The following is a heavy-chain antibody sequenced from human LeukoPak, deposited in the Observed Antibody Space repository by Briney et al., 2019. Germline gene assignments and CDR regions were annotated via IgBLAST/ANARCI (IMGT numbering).Heavy chain of an antibody. D-gene: IGHD4-17*01. CDR2: VRNDGSDK. CDR3: AKCPFYGDYSYFDY. Sequence: GGSLRLSCAASGFVFGDYGMHWVRQAPGKGLEWVTMVRNDGSDKYYADSVKGRFTISRDNSKNTLYLQMNSLRAEDTAVYYCAKCPFYGDYSYFDYWGQGTLVTVSS. CDR1: GFVFGDYG. V-gene: IGHV3-30*02. J-gene: IGHJ4*02.